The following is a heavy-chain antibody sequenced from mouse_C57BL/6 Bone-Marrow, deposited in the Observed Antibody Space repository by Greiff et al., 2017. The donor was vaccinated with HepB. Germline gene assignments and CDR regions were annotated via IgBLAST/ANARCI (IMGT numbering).Heavy chain of an antibody. V-gene: IGHV5-12*01. CDR1: GFTFSDYY. CDR3: ARIVPFDY. J-gene: IGHJ2*01. CDR2: ISNGGGST. Sequence: EVKLMESGGGLVQPGGSLKLSCAASGFTFSDYYMYWVRQTPEKRLEWVAYISNGGGSTYYPDTVKGRFTISRDNAKNTLYLQMSRLKSEDTAMYYCARIVPFDYWGQGTTLTVSS. D-gene: IGHD2-5*01.